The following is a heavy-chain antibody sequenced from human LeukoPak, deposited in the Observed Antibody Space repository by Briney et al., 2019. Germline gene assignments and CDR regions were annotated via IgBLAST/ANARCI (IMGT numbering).Heavy chain of an antibody. CDR2: IKEDGSEK. CDR3: TRIALELLSGAFDI. V-gene: IGHV3-7*01. J-gene: IGHJ3*02. CDR1: GASISSSNSY. D-gene: IGHD1-26*01. Sequence: PSETLSLTCTVSGASISSSNSYWGWIRQPPGKGLEWVANIKEDGSEKNYVDFVKGRFTISRDNAKNSLYLQMNSLRAEDTAVYYCTRIALELLSGAFDIWGQGTMVTVSS.